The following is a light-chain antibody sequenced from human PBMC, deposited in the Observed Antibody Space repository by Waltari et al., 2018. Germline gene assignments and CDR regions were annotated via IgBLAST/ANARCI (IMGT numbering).Light chain of an antibody. CDR3: SSYTSRSTHV. Sequence: QSALTQPASVSGSPGQSITIYCTGTSRDVCGYNYVSWHQPHPVTVPKLMTYEVSNRPSGVSNLVSGSKTHNTASLTIAGLQAEDEADYYCSSYTSRSTHVFGTGTKVTVL. J-gene: IGLJ1*01. CDR2: EVS. V-gene: IGLV2-14*01. CDR1: SRDVCGYNY.